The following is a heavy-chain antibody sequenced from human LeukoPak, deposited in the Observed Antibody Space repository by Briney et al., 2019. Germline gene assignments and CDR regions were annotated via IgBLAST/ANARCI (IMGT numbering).Heavy chain of an antibody. CDR3: AKAETRRLRYFDWLSPRPYYYYGMDV. Sequence: PGGSLRLSCAASGFTFSSYAMSWVRQAPGKGLEWVSAISGSGCSTYYADSVKGRFTIPRDNSKNTLYLQMNSLRAEDTAVYYCAKAETRRLRYFDWLSPRPYYYYGMDVWGQGTTVTVSS. J-gene: IGHJ6*02. V-gene: IGHV3-23*01. CDR1: GFTFSSYA. CDR2: ISGSGCST. D-gene: IGHD3-9*01.